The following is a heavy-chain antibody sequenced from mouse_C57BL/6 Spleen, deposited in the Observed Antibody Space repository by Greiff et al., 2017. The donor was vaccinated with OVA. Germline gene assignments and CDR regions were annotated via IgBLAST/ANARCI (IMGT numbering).Heavy chain of an antibody. CDR1: GYSFTSYY. D-gene: IGHD1-1*01. CDR3: ARWVVATNWYFDV. V-gene: IGHV1-66*01. Sequence: QLQESGPELVKPGASVKISCKASGYSFTSYYIHWVKQRPGQGLEWIGWIYPGSGNTKYNEKFKGKATLTADTSSSTAYMQLSSLTSEDSAVYYCARWVVATNWYFDVWGTGTTVTVSS. CDR2: IYPGSGNT. J-gene: IGHJ1*03.